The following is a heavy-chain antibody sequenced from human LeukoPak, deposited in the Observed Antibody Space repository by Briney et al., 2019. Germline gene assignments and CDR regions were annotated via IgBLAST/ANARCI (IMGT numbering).Heavy chain of an antibody. CDR1: GFTFTTYA. CDR3: ARGSNWGSRVYYFDY. Sequence: GGSLRLSCTASGFTFTTYAMHWVRQAPGKGLKWVAVISYDGSNKYYADSVKGRFTISRDNSKNTLYLQMNSLRAEDTAVFYCARGSNWGSRVYYFDYWGQGTLVTVSS. D-gene: IGHD7-27*01. J-gene: IGHJ4*02. V-gene: IGHV3-30-3*01. CDR2: ISYDGSNK.